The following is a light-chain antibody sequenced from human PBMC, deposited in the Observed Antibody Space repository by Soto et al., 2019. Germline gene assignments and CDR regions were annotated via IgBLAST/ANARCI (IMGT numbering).Light chain of an antibody. Sequence: QSALTQPPSASGSPGQSVTISCTGTSSDVGGYNSVSWYQQHPGKAPKLMIYDVNKRPSGVPDRFSGSKSGNTASLTVSGLQTEDEADYYCSSYTSSSTLAVFGGGTKVTVL. CDR1: SSDVGGYNS. CDR2: DVN. CDR3: SSYTSSSTLAV. V-gene: IGLV2-8*01. J-gene: IGLJ2*01.